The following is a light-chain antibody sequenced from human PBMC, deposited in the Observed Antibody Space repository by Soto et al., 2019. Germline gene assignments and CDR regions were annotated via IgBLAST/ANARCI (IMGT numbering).Light chain of an antibody. CDR1: QDISNN. J-gene: IGKJ2*01. CDR2: DAS. Sequence: DIQLTQSPSSLSASVGDTVIITCQASQDISNNLNWYQQTAGKAPKLLIYDASNEQTGVPSRFTGSGSGRDFTLTISRLQPEDFATYFCQHYGHLPPSYTFGQGTKLEIK. V-gene: IGKV1-33*01. CDR3: QHYGHLPPSYT.